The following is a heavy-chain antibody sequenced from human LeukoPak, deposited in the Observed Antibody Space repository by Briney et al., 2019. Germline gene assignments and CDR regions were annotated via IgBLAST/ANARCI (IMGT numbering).Heavy chain of an antibody. CDR3: ARGGPIAPADPGHDY. CDR2: IIPILGIA. CDR1: GGTFSSYT. Sequence: VKVYCKASGGTFSSYTISWVRQAPGQGLEWMGRIIPILGIANYAQKFQGRVTITADKSTSTAYMELSSLRSEDTAVYYCARGGPIAPADPGHDYWGQGTLVTVSS. V-gene: IGHV1-69*02. J-gene: IGHJ4*02. D-gene: IGHD6-13*01.